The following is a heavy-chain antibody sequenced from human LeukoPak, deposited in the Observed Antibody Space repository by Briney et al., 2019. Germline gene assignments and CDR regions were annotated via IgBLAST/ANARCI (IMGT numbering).Heavy chain of an antibody. CDR3: ARGSDYYDSSGYYRFDP. CDR1: GVSISSGSYN. V-gene: IGHV4-61*02. CDR2: IYTTKST. D-gene: IGHD3-22*01. J-gene: IGHJ5*02. Sequence: SETLSLTCTVSGVSISSGSYNWNWIRQPAGKGLEWIGRIYTTKSTNYNPSLKSRVTISVDTSKNQFSLKLSSVAAADTAVYYCARGSDYYDSSGYYRFDPWGQGTLVTVSS.